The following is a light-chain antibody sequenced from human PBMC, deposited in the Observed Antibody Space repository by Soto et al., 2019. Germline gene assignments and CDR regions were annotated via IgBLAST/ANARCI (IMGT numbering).Light chain of an antibody. CDR1: QNIDMY. CDR3: QKYNSAPLT. J-gene: IGKJ4*01. V-gene: IGKV1-39*01. CDR2: GAS. Sequence: DIHMTQSPSSLSASVGDTVTITCRASQNIDMYLNWYQQKPGKAPRVLISGASNLQSGVPSRFSGSGSGTDFTLTISSLQPEDVAAYYCQKYNSAPLTFGGGTKVDIK.